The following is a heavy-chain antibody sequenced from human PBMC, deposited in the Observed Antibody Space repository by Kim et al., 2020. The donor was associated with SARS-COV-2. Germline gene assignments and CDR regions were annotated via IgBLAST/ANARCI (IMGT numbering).Heavy chain of an antibody. J-gene: IGHJ4*02. V-gene: IGHV3-9*01. CDR2: ISWNSGSI. CDR3: AKASLGSGWYYFDY. CDR1: GFTFDDYA. D-gene: IGHD6-19*01. Sequence: GGSLRLSCAASGFTFDDYAMHWVRQAPGKGLEWVSGISWNSGSIGYADSVKGRFTISRDNAKNSLYLQMNSLRAEDTALYYCAKASLGSGWYYFDYWGQGTLVTVSS.